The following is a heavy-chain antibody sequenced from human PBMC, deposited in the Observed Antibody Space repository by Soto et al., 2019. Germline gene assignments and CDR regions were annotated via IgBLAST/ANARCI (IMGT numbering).Heavy chain of an antibody. V-gene: IGHV3-23*01. CDR1: GFTFSSYA. J-gene: IGHJ3*02. CDR3: SKEEGQLWGYEAFDI. CDR2: ISGSGGSK. D-gene: IGHD5-18*01. Sequence: EVQLLESGGGLVQPGGSLRLSCAASGFTFSSYAMSWVRQAPGKGLEWVSGISGSGGSKYYADSVKGRFTISRDNSKNTLYLQMNSLRAGDTAVYYCSKEEGQLWGYEAFDIWGQGTMVTVSS.